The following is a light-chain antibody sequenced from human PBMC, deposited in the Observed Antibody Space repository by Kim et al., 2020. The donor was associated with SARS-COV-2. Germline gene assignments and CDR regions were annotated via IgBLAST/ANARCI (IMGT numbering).Light chain of an antibody. CDR1: NSNIGRNT. CDR3: AAWDDSLHGVI. CDR2: GNN. J-gene: IGLJ2*01. Sequence: GQRVTIYCSGSNSNIGRNTVTWYQQLPGTAPKFLIYGNNQRPSGVPDRFSGSKSGTSASLAISGLQSEDEADYYCAAWDDSLHGVIFGGGTQLTVL. V-gene: IGLV1-44*01.